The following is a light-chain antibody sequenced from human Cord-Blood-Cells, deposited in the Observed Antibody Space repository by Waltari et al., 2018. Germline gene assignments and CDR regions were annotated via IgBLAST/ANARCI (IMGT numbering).Light chain of an antibody. V-gene: IGLV2-11*01. CDR1: SSDVGGYNY. CDR2: DVS. CDR3: CSYAGSYTWV. Sequence: QSALTQPRSVSGSPGQSVTISCTGTSSDVGGYNYVSWYQQHPGKAPKLMIYDVSKGPAGVPDRGAGSKSGNTASLTISGLQAEDEADYYCCSYAGSYTWVFGGGTKLTVL. J-gene: IGLJ3*02.